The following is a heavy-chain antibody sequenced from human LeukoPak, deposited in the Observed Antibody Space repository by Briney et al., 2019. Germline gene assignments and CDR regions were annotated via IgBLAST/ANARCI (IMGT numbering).Heavy chain of an antibody. Sequence: ASVKVSCKVSGYTLTELSVHWVRQAPGKGLEWRGGFDPEDGETIYAQKFQGRVTMTEDTSTDTAYMELSSPRSEDTAVYYCATDHPSGSTMRGMDVWGKGTTVTVSS. CDR3: ATDHPSGSTMRGMDV. CDR1: GYTLTELS. J-gene: IGHJ6*04. CDR2: FDPEDGET. D-gene: IGHD5-12*01. V-gene: IGHV1-24*01.